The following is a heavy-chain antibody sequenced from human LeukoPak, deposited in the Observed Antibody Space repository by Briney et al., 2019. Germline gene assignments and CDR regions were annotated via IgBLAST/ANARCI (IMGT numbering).Heavy chain of an antibody. V-gene: IGHV4-34*01. CDR3: ASSSYLMYYMAV. CDR2: VNHSGST. Sequence: SETLSLTCGVYGGSFSGYYWSWIRQPPGKGLEWIGEVNHSGSTNYNPSLKSRVTVSVDTSKNQLSLKLTSVTAADTAVYYCASSSYLMYYMAVWGKGTTVTVSS. J-gene: IGHJ6*03. CDR1: GGSFSGYY. D-gene: IGHD3-22*01.